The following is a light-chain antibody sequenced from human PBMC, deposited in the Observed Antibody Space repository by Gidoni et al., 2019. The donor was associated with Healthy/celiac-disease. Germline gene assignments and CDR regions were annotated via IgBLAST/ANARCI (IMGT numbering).Light chain of an antibody. J-gene: IGKJ4*01. Sequence: EIVMTQSPATLAVSPGERATRACRAGQSVSTNLACYQQKPGQAPRLLIYGASTRATGFPAGLSGSGSGTEFTLTFSGLQFKNFAFYYFQQNNNWPVTFGEGTKVEIK. V-gene: IGKV3-15*01. CDR3: QQNNNWPVT. CDR2: GAS. CDR1: QSVSTN.